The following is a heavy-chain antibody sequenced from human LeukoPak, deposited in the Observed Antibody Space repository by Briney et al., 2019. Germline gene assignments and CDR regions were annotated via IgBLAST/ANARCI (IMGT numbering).Heavy chain of an antibody. J-gene: IGHJ5*02. CDR3: ARENTMVRGVIMGLFDP. Sequence: GGSLRLSCAASGFTFSSYEMNWVRQAPGKGREGVSYISSSGSTIYYADSVRGRFTISRDNARNSLYLQMHGLRAEDTAVYYCARENTMVRGVIMGLFDPWGQGTLVTVSS. CDR2: ISSSGSTI. D-gene: IGHD3-10*01. V-gene: IGHV3-48*03. CDR1: GFTFSSYE.